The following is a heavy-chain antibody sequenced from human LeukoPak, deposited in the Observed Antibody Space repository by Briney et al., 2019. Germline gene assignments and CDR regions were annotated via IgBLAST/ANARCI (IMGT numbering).Heavy chain of an antibody. V-gene: IGHV3-48*01. CDR3: ARVLLTWRNDAFDI. CDR2: ISSSSSTI. CDR1: GFTFSSYS. Sequence: GGSLRLSCAASGFTFSSYSMNWVRQAPGKGLEWVSYISSSSSTIYYADSVKGRFTISRDNAKNSLYLQMNSLRAEDTAVYYCARVLLTWRNDAFDIWGQGTMVTVSS. J-gene: IGHJ3*02. D-gene: IGHD3-16*01.